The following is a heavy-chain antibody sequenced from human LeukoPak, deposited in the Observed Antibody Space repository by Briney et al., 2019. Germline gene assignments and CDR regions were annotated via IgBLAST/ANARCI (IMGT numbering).Heavy chain of an antibody. D-gene: IGHD3-10*01. CDR3: TTVGVYYYDH. CDR2: IRSKAYGGTA. V-gene: IGHV3-15*01. J-gene: IGHJ5*02. Sequence: PGGSLRLSCAASGLTLSSAWMTWVRLAPGRGLEWVGRIRSKAYGGTADYAEPVKGRFIISRDDSENTVYLQMNSLKTEDTGDYYSTTVGVYYYDHWGQGTRVTVSS. CDR1: GLTLSSAW.